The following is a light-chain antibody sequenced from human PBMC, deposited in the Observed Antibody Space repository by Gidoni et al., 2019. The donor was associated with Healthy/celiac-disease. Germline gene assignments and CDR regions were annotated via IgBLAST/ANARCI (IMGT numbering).Light chain of an antibody. CDR3: QQYNSYSPKLT. CDR1: QSISNW. Sequence: DIQMTQSPSTLSASVGDRVTIPCRASQSISNWLAWYQQKPGKAPKLLIYDASSLESGVPSRFSGSGSGTEFTLTISSLQTDDFATYYCQQYNSYSPKLTFGGGTKVEIK. V-gene: IGKV1-5*01. J-gene: IGKJ4*01. CDR2: DAS.